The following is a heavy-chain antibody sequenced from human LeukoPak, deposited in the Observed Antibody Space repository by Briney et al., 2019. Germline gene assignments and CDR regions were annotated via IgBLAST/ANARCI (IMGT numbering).Heavy chain of an antibody. V-gene: IGHV1-18*01. CDR3: ALPAKGAFFYYYMEV. CDR1: AYTSPNYG. Sequence: ASVKVSCKASAYTSPNYGISWVRQAPGRGLEWVGWICTYNGNTQYAQTFQGRVTMTTDTPTKTVYMELSNLRSNDTAVYYCALPAKGAFFYYYMEVWGKGSTVTVSS. D-gene: IGHD2-2*01. CDR2: ICTYNGNT. J-gene: IGHJ6*03.